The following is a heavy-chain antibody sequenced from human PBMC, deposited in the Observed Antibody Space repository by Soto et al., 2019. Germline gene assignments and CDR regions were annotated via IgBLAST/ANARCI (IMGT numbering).Heavy chain of an antibody. CDR3: AAVPPDYYDSSGYYRGWAFDI. D-gene: IGHD3-22*01. Sequence: QMQLVQSGPEVKKPGTSVKVSCKASGFTFTSSAMQWVRQARGQRLEWIGWIVVGSGNTNYAQKLQERVTITRDMSTSTAYMELSSLRSEDTAVYYCAAVPPDYYDSSGYYRGWAFDIWGQGTMVTVSS. CDR2: IVVGSGNT. CDR1: GFTFTSSA. J-gene: IGHJ3*02. V-gene: IGHV1-58*02.